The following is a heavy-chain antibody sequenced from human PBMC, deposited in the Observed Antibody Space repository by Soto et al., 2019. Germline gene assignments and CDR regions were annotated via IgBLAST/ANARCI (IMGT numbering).Heavy chain of an antibody. Sequence: GGSLRLSCAASGFTFSKYAMTWARQAPGKGLEWVSYISCSSSTIYYADSVKGRFTFSRDIAKNSLYLQINSLRDEDTAVYYCAREGYPFDYWGLGTLVTVSS. CDR3: AREGYPFDY. CDR1: GFTFSKYA. V-gene: IGHV3-48*02. J-gene: IGHJ4*02. CDR2: ISCSSSTI. D-gene: IGHD5-12*01.